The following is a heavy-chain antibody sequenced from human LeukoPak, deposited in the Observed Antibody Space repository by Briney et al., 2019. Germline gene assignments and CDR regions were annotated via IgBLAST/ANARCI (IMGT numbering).Heavy chain of an antibody. J-gene: IGHJ4*02. Sequence: GGSLRLSCAASGFTFSSYWMSWVRQAPGKGLEWVANIKKDGSEKYSVDSVKGRFTISRDNAKTSLYLQMNTLRAEDTAVYYCAREGGALDYWGQGTLVTVSS. CDR3: AREGGALDY. CDR2: IKKDGSEK. V-gene: IGHV3-7*01. D-gene: IGHD1-26*01. CDR1: GFTFSSYW.